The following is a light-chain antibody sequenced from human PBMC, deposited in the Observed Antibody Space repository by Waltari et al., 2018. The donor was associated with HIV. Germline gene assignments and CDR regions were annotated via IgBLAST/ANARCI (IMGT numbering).Light chain of an antibody. CDR3: QQSYSTPT. J-gene: IGKJ1*01. V-gene: IGKV1-39*01. CDR1: QTISNS. CDR2: AAS. Sequence: DFQMTQSPSSLSASVGDRATITCRASQTISNSLNWYQQKPGKAPKLLIYAASNLQSGVPSRFSGSGSGTDFTLAISSLQPEDFATYYCQQSYSTPTFGQGTKVEIK.